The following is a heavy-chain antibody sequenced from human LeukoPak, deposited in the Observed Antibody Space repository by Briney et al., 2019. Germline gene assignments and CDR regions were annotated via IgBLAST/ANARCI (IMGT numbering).Heavy chain of an antibody. CDR1: GFTFSSYE. Sequence: GGSLRLSCAAPGFTFSSYEMNWVRQAPGKGLEWVSYISSSGSTIYYAHSVKGRFRISRDNSNNILYLQMNSLRTEDTAVYYCAKDRCGNGIGCYYYYMEVWGKGTTVTISS. CDR2: ISSSGSTI. D-gene: IGHD2-21*01. CDR3: AKDRCGNGIGCYYYYMEV. V-gene: IGHV3-48*03. J-gene: IGHJ6*03.